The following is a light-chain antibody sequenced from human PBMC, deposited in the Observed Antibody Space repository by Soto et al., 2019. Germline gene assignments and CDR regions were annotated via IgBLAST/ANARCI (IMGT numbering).Light chain of an antibody. CDR1: QSVSSN. CDR2: GAS. J-gene: IGKJ1*01. V-gene: IGKV3-15*01. CDR3: QQYNNWPPWT. Sequence: EIVMTQSPATLSVSPGERATLPCRASQSVSSNLAWYQQTPCQAPRLLIYGASTRATVIPARFSGSGSGTEFTLTISSLQSEDFAVYYCQQYNNWPPWTFGQGNKVEIK.